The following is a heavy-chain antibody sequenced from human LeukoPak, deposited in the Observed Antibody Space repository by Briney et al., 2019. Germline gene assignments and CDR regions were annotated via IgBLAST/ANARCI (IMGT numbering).Heavy chain of an antibody. J-gene: IGHJ4*02. V-gene: IGHV4-59*01. CDR3: ARGAGPDQLLDY. CDR1: GGSISSYY. CDR2: IYYSGST. Sequence: SETLSLTCTVSGGSISSYYWSWIRQPPGKGLEWIGYIYYSGSTNYNPSLKSRVTISVDTSKNQFSLKLSSVTAADTAVYYCARGAGPDQLLDYWGQGTLVTVSS. D-gene: IGHD2-2*01.